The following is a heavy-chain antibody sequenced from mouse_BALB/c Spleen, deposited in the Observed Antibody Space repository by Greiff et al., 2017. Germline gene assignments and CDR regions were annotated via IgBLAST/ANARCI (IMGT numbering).Heavy chain of an antibody. CDR3: ARDATDYGSTWFAY. J-gene: IGHJ3*01. CDR1: GFTFSDYY. D-gene: IGHD1-1*01. V-gene: IGHV5-4*02. Sequence: DVKLVESGGGLVKPGGSLKLSCAASGFTFSDYYMYWVRQTPEKRLEWVATISDGGSYTYYPDSVKGRFTISRDNAKNNLYLQMSSLKSEDTAMYYCARDATDYGSTWFAYWGQGTLVTVSA. CDR2: ISDGGSYT.